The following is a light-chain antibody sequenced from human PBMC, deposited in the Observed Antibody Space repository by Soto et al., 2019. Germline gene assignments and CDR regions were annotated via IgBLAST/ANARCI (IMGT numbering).Light chain of an antibody. CDR3: QQRRNWPIT. V-gene: IGKV3-11*01. CDR2: DAS. J-gene: IGKJ5*01. CDR1: QSVNSY. Sequence: PGGRATLSCMASQSVNSYLAWYQQRPGQAPRLLIYDASNRATGIPARFSGSGSGTDFTLTISRIEPEDFAVYYCQQRRNWPITFGQGTRLEIK.